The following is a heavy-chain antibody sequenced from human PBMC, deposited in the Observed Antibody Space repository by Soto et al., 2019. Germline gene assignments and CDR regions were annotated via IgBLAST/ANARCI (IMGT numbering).Heavy chain of an antibody. CDR2: MYYGGST. Sequence: SETLSLTSIVSGGSISRSNYYWGWIRQPPGKGLEWIVSMYYGGSTYYNPSLKSRVSVSADTSRNQVSLTLSSVTAADTAVYYCATRVSVASNYYDYWGQGTLVTVSS. V-gene: IGHV4-39*01. CDR3: ATRVSVASNYYDY. J-gene: IGHJ4*02. CDR1: GGSISRSNYY. D-gene: IGHD1-26*01.